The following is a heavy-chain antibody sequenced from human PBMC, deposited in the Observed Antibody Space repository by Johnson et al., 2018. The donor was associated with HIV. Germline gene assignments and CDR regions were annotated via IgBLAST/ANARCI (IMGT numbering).Heavy chain of an antibody. D-gene: IGHD6-13*01. CDR1: GFTFDDYA. CDR2: ISWNSGSI. CDR3: ANGRGSSWTPYDAFDI. J-gene: IGHJ3*02. Sequence: VQLVESGGGLVQPGRSLRLSCAASGFTFDDYAMHWVRQAPGKGLEWVSGISWNSGSIGYAASVKGRFTISSDNAKNSLYLQMNSLRAEDTALYYCANGRGSSWTPYDAFDIWGQGTMVTVSS. V-gene: IGHV3-9*01.